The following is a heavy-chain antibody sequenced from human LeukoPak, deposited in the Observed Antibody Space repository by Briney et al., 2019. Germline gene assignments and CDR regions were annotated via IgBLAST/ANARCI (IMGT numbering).Heavy chain of an antibody. Sequence: SETLSLTCTVSGGSISRYYWSWIRQPPGKGLEGIGYIYYSGSTNYHTSLKSRVTISLDTSKTPFSLTLSSVTAADTAVYYCASRPYSGWYVYWGQGTLVTVSS. CDR2: IYYSGST. J-gene: IGHJ4*02. CDR1: GGSISRYY. V-gene: IGHV4-59*01. CDR3: ASRPYSGWYVY. D-gene: IGHD6-19*01.